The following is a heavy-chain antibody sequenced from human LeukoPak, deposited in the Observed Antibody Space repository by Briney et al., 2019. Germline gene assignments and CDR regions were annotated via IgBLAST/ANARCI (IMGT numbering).Heavy chain of an antibody. CDR3: AKEYIVVVPNSLDY. CDR2: IRYDGSNK. D-gene: IGHD2-2*01. CDR1: GFTFSSYG. Sequence: PGGSLRLSCAASGFTFSSYGMHWVRQAPGKGLEWVAFIRYDGSNKYYADSVKGRFTISRDNSKNTLYLQMNSLRAEDTAVYYCAKEYIVVVPNSLDYWGQGTLVTVSS. J-gene: IGHJ4*02. V-gene: IGHV3-30*02.